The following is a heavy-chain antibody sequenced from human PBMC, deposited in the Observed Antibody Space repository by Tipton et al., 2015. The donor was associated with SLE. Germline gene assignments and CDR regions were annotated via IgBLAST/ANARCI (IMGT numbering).Heavy chain of an antibody. CDR3: ARESYNLLYYFYYMDV. CDR2: INHSGST. V-gene: IGHV4-34*01. D-gene: IGHD5-24*01. J-gene: IGHJ6*03. Sequence: LRLSCTVYTGSFSGYYWSWIRQPPGKGLEWIGEINHSGSTNYNPSLKSRVTISIDTSKNQFSLKLSSVTAADTAVYYCARESYNLLYYFYYMDVWGKGTTVTVSS. CDR1: TGSFSGYY.